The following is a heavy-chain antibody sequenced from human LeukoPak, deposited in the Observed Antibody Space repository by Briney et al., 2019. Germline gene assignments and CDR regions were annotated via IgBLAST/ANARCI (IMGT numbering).Heavy chain of an antibody. CDR3: THPWAAVAGPN. V-gene: IGHV3-23*01. CDR1: GFTFSSYA. Sequence: PGGSLRLSCAASGFTFSSYAMSWVRQAPGKGLEWVSAISGSGGSTYYADSVKGRITISRDNSKNTLYLQMNSLRAEDTAVYYCTHPWAAVAGPNWGQGTLVTVSS. CDR2: ISGSGGST. D-gene: IGHD6-19*01. J-gene: IGHJ4*02.